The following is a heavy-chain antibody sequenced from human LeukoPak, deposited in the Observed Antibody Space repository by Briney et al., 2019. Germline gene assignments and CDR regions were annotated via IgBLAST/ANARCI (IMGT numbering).Heavy chain of an antibody. V-gene: IGHV3-23*01. CDR3: AIDRGPVVAIGNNCLDP. J-gene: IGHJ5*02. CDR1: GFTFHLSA. D-gene: IGHD5-24*01. CDR2: ITGFGTDT. Sequence: GGSLRLSCVASGFTFHLSAMNWLAQAPGKGLEWVSSITGFGTDTYYAASVKGRFTVSRDNSKKPLYLQMNSLRGEDMAVYYCAIDRGPVVAIGNNCLDPWGQGTLVTVSS.